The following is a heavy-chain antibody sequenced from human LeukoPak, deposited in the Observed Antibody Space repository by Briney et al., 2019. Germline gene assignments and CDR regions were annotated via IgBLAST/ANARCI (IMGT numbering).Heavy chain of an antibody. Sequence: GASVKVSCKASGYTFTSYGISWVRQAPGQGLEWMGWISAYNGNTNYAQKLQGRVTMTTDTSTSTAYMELRSLRSDDTAVYYCARGDYDILTGFTTKDYWGQGTLVTVSS. CDR3: ARGDYDILTGFTTKDY. CDR2: ISAYNGNT. J-gene: IGHJ4*02. V-gene: IGHV1-18*01. CDR1: GYTFTSYG. D-gene: IGHD3-9*01.